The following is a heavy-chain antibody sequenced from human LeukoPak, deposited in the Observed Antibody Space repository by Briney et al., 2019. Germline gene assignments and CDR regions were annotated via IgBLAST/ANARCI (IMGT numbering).Heavy chain of an antibody. Sequence: PGGSLRLSCIASGFTFNQHSMSWVRQAPVKGLEWVASIRPDGSAVFYVDSEKGRFTFSRDNAKKSLDLQMNSLRAEDTAVYYCARFGLPYSIDLWGQGTMVTVSS. CDR2: IRPDGSAV. CDR1: GFTFNQHS. CDR3: ARFGLPYSIDL. J-gene: IGHJ6*02. D-gene: IGHD3/OR15-3a*01. V-gene: IGHV3-7*01.